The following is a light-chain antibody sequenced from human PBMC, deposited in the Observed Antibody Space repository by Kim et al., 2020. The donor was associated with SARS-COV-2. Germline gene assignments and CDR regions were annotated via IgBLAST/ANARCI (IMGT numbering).Light chain of an antibody. Sequence: QWDTTSWSGSSSNFESNYVSWYQQPPGTAPKLLIYRNNRGPSGVPDRFSGSKSGTSASLAISGLRSEDEADYYCAAWDDSLSGNWVFGGGTKLTVL. CDR2: RNN. CDR1: SSNFESNY. J-gene: IGLJ3*02. V-gene: IGLV1-47*01. CDR3: AAWDDSLSGNWV.